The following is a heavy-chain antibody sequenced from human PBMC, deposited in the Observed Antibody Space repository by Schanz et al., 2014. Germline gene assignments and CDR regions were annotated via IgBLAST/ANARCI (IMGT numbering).Heavy chain of an antibody. CDR3: AKVAPAATYLDS. J-gene: IGHJ4*02. CDR1: GFTFSTTW. V-gene: IGHV3-23*04. CDR2: LTGSGGGT. Sequence: EVQLVESGGGLIKPGGSLRLSCLASGFTFSTTWMNWVRQAPGKGPEWVSSLTGSGGGTYYADSVRGRFAISRDNAKISLFLQMNSLSAEDTAVYYCAKVAPAATYLDSWGLGTLVTVSS. D-gene: IGHD2-2*01.